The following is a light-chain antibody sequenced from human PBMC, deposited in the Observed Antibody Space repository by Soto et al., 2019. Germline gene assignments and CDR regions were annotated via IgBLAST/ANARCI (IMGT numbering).Light chain of an antibody. CDR2: DVS. J-gene: IGKJ1*01. CDR1: QRISGW. Sequence: DIQMTQSPSTLSASVGDRVTITFGASQRISGWLAWYQQKPGKAPKLLIYDVSSLESGVPSRFSGSGSGTEFTLTISSLQPDDFATYYCQQYINYPWTFGQGTKVDIK. V-gene: IGKV1-5*01. CDR3: QQYINYPWT.